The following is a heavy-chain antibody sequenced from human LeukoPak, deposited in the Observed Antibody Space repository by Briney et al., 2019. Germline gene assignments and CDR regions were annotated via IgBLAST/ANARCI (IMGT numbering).Heavy chain of an antibody. CDR1: GFTFSSYA. D-gene: IGHD1-26*01. Sequence: GGSLRLSCAPSGFTFSSYAMSWVRQAPGKGLEWVSAIIGSGGSTYYADSVKGRFTISRDNSKNTLYLQMNSLRAEDTGVYYCAKDGVGATYYYYYGMDVWGQGTTVTVSS. V-gene: IGHV3-23*01. J-gene: IGHJ6*02. CDR3: AKDGVGATYYYYYGMDV. CDR2: IIGSGGST.